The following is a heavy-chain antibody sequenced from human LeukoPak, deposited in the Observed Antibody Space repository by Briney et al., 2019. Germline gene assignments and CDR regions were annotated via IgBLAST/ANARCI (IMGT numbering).Heavy chain of an antibody. Sequence: PGGSLRLSCAASRFTFSTYWMSWVRQAPGKGLEWVANIKQDGSEKYYVNSVKGRFTISRDNAKNSLYLQMNSLRAEDTAVYYCESQYCSSRTCYTDAFDIWGQGTMVTVSS. CDR1: RFTFSTYW. CDR3: ESQYCSSRTCYTDAFDI. CDR2: IKQDGSEK. V-gene: IGHV3-7*01. J-gene: IGHJ3*02. D-gene: IGHD2-2*02.